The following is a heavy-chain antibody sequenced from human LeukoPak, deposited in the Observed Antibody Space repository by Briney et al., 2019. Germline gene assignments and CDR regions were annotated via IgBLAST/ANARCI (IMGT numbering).Heavy chain of an antibody. J-gene: IGHJ4*02. D-gene: IGHD3-22*01. CDR2: IYDSGST. Sequence: SETLSLTCTVSGGSISSYYWSWIRQPPGKGLEWIGYIYDSGSTYYNPSLKSRVTISVDTSKNQFSLKLSSVAAADTAVHYCASTDSSGYQLDYWGQGTLVTVSS. V-gene: IGHV4-59*12. CDR3: ASTDSSGYQLDY. CDR1: GGSISSYY.